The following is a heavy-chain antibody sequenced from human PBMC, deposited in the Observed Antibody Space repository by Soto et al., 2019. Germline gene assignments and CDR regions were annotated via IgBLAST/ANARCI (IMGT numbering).Heavy chain of an antibody. CDR3: ARGIEGWYQGRYYYGMDV. J-gene: IGHJ6*02. CDR2: IYYSGST. Sequence: SETLSLTCTVSGGSVRSGSYYWSWIRQPPGKGLEWIGYIYYSGSTNYNPSLKSRVTISVDTSKNQFSLKLSSVTAADTAVYYCARGIEGWYQGRYYYGMDVWGQGTTVTVS. D-gene: IGHD6-19*01. CDR1: GGSVRSGSYY. V-gene: IGHV4-61*01.